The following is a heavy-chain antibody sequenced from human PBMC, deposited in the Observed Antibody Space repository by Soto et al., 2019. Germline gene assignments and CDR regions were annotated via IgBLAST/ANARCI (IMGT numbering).Heavy chain of an antibody. CDR3: ARSLCGGDCYYPPNWYFDL. J-gene: IGHJ2*01. Sequence: QVQLVQSGAEVKKPGSSVKVSCKASGGTFSSYAISWVRQAPGQGLEWMGGIIPIFGTANYAQKFQGRVTITADKSTSTAYMELSSLRSEDTAVYYCARSLCGGDCYYPPNWYFDLWVRGTLVTVSS. V-gene: IGHV1-69*06. D-gene: IGHD2-21*02. CDR1: GGTFSSYA. CDR2: IIPIFGTA.